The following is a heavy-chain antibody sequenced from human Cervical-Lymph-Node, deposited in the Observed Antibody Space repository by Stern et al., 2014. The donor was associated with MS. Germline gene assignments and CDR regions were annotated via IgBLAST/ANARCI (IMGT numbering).Heavy chain of an antibody. CDR2: IYTSGST. J-gene: IGHJ5*02. V-gene: IGHV4-61*02. Sequence: VQLVESGPGLVKPSQTLSLTCAVSGGSIDSGPYYWTWIRHPAGQGLEWIGRIYTSGSTNYNPSFRSRVTISMDTSTSQFSLKLTSVTAADTAVYYCARGGFGRENWLDPWGQGTLVTVSS. CDR1: GGSIDSGPYY. D-gene: IGHD3-10*01. CDR3: ARGGFGRENWLDP.